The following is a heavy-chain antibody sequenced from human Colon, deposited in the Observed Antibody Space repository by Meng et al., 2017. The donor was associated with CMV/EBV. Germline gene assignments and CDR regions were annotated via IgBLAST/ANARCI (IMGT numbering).Heavy chain of an antibody. Sequence: GGSLRLSCKASEYRFTSYWIGWVRQMPGKGLEWMGIVYPGDSDTRYSPSFQGQVTISADRSISTAFLRWSSLKASDTAVYYCARLAIKNYYETSGYQSTNHAMDVWGQGTTVTVSS. V-gene: IGHV5-51*01. CDR3: ARLAIKNYYETSGYQSTNHAMDV. CDR2: VYPGDSDT. J-gene: IGHJ6*02. CDR1: EYRFTSYW. D-gene: IGHD3-22*01.